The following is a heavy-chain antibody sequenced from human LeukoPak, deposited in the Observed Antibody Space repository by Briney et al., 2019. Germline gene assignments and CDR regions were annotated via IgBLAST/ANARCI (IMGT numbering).Heavy chain of an antibody. J-gene: IGHJ4*02. V-gene: IGHV4-4*09. Sequence: PSETLSLTCTVSGGSISNYFWTWIRQPPGKGLEWIGYIHTSGNTNYNPSLESRVTMLVDTSKNQFSLRLNSVTAADTAVYYCTRGFLQIDYWGQGTLVTVSS. CDR3: TRGFLQIDY. CDR2: IHTSGNT. CDR1: GGSISNYF.